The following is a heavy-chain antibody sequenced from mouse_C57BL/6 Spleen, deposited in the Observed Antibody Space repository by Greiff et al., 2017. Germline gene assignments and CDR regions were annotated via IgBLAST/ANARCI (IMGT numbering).Heavy chain of an antibody. Sequence: VKLQQPGAELVMPGASVKLSCKASGYTFTSYWMHWVKQRPGQGLKWIGEIDPSDSYTNYNQKFKGKSTLTVDKSSSTAYMQLSSLTSEDSAVYYCARKAQYGSSFDYWGQGTTLTVSS. D-gene: IGHD1-1*01. CDR3: ARKAQYGSSFDY. V-gene: IGHV1-69*01. CDR2: IDPSDSYT. J-gene: IGHJ2*01. CDR1: GYTFTSYW.